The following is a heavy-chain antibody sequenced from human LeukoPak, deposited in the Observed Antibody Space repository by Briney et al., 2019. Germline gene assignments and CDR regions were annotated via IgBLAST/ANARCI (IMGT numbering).Heavy chain of an antibody. D-gene: IGHD3-22*01. CDR2: MSASGGST. J-gene: IGHJ4*02. V-gene: IGHV3-23*01. CDR3: ARSPPGYYYDSNFDY. Sequence: GGSLRLSCAASGFTFSSYAMSWVRQAPGKGLEWVSAMSASGGSTCYADSVKGRYTISRDNSKNTLYLQMNSLRAEDTAVYYCARSPPGYYYDSNFDYWGQGTLVTVSS. CDR1: GFTFSSYA.